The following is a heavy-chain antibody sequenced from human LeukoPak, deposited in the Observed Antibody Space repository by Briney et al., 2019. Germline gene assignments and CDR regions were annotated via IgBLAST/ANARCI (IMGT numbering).Heavy chain of an antibody. CDR1: GGSISSGSYY. J-gene: IGHJ6*03. CDR3: ARDRGYSYGWGYYYYYMDV. CDR2: IYTSGST. D-gene: IGHD5-18*01. V-gene: IGHV4-61*02. Sequence: SETLSLTCTVSGGSISSGSYYWSWIRQPAGKGLEWIGRIYTSGSTNYNPSLKSRVTISVDTSKNQFSLKLSSVTAADTAVYYCARDRGYSYGWGYYYYYMDVWGKGTTVTISS.